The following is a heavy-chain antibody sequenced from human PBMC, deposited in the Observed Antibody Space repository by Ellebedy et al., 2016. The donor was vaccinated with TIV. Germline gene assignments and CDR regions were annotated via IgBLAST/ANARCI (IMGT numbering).Heavy chain of an antibody. D-gene: IGHD6-6*01. CDR3: AEDSSSSANYYYYGMDV. CDR2: INPNSGGT. Sequence: ASVKVSXKASGYTFTGYYMHWVRQAPGQGLEWMGWINPNSGGTNYAQKFQGRVTMTRDTSISTAYMELSRLRSDDTAVYYCAEDSSSSANYYYYGMDVWGQGTTVTVSS. V-gene: IGHV1-2*02. J-gene: IGHJ6*02. CDR1: GYTFTGYY.